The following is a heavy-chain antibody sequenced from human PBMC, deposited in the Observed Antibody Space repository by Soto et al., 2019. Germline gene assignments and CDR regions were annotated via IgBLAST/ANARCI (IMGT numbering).Heavy chain of an antibody. J-gene: IGHJ5*02. CDR2: INHSGST. Sequence: SETLSLTCAVYGGSFSGYYWSWIRQPPGKGLEWIGEINHSGSTNYNPSLKSRVTISVDTSKNQFSLKLSSVTAADTAVYYCASRFDPWGQGTLVTVSS. V-gene: IGHV4-34*01. CDR1: GGSFSGYY. CDR3: ASRFDP.